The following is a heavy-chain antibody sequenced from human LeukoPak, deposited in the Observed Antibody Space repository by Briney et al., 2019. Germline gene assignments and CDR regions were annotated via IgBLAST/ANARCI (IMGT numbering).Heavy chain of an antibody. J-gene: IGHJ6*03. V-gene: IGHV1-3*01. CDR2: INAGNGNT. Sequence: ASVKVSCKASGYTFTSYAMHWVRQAPGQRLEWMGWINAGNGNTKYSQKFQGRVTMTTDTSTSTAYMELRSLRSDDTAVYYCAREGHNEFYYYYMDVWGKGTTVTVSS. CDR1: GYTFTSYA. D-gene: IGHD1-1*01. CDR3: AREGHNEFYYYYMDV.